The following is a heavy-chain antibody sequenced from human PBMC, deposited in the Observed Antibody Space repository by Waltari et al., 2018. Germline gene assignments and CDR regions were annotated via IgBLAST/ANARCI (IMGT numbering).Heavy chain of an antibody. CDR2: INWNSGSI. Sequence: EVQLVESGGGLVQPGTSLRLSCVASGFIFTDSVMHWVRQAPGKGLEWVSGINWNSGSIAYADSVKGRFIISRDNAKNSLYLQLNSLRPEDTALYYCAKEGKYASGWAYFDYWGQGTLVTVSS. CDR1: GFIFTDSV. J-gene: IGHJ4*02. D-gene: IGHD6-19*01. CDR3: AKEGKYASGWAYFDY. V-gene: IGHV3-9*01.